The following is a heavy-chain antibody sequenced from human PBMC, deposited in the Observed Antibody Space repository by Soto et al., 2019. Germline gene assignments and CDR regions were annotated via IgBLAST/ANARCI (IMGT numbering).Heavy chain of an antibody. V-gene: IGHV1-18*01. Sequence: QVHLVQTGAEVKKPGASVKVSCKGSGYTFTSYGITWVRQATGQGLEWMGWISAHNGNTNYAHKLQGRVTVTRDIFTCTADMELRSLRSDDTAVYYCARGRYGDYWGQGALVTVSS. J-gene: IGHJ4*02. D-gene: IGHD1-1*01. CDR3: ARGRYGDY. CDR1: GYTFTSYG. CDR2: ISAHNGNT.